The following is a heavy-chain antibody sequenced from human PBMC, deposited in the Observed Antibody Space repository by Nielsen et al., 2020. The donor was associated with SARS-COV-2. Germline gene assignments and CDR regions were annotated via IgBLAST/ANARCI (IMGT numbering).Heavy chain of an antibody. D-gene: IGHD3-3*01. V-gene: IGHV3-9*01. Sequence: SLKISCAASGFTFDDYAMHWVRQAPGKALEWVSGISWNSGSIGYADSVKGRFTISRDNAKNSLYLQMNSLRDEDTALYYCVRDSSVVIWSGYPVDWGQGTLVTVSS. J-gene: IGHJ4*02. CDR1: GFTFDDYA. CDR3: VRDSSVVIWSGYPVD. CDR2: ISWNSGSI.